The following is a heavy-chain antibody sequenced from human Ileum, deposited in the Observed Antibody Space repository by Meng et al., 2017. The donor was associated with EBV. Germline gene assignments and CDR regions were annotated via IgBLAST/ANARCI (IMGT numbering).Heavy chain of an antibody. CDR3: ARGSHYTWDV. D-gene: IGHD3-16*01. Sequence: QVQLQERGPGLVKPSGTLSLTCGVSGDSIISTDTWWSWVRQPPGKGLEWIGEIFHAGNTNYNPSLKSQVTMSVDTSKNQFSLNLSSVTAADSAVYYCARGSHYTWDVWGQGTLVTVSS. CDR1: GDSIISTDTW. V-gene: IGHV4-4*02. CDR2: IFHAGNT. J-gene: IGHJ4*02.